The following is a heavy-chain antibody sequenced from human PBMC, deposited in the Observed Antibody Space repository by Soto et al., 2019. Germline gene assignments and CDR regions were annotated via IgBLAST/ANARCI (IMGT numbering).Heavy chain of an antibody. D-gene: IGHD2-2*01. CDR1: GGSISGSSYY. CDR2: IYYTGYT. V-gene: IGHV4-39*01. J-gene: IGHJ4*02. Sequence: SETLSLTCIVSGGSISGSSYYWSWIRQPPGKGLEYVGSIYYTGYTYYNSSLESRVTISVDTSKNQFSLKMSSVAAADTAVYYCARRVVVSSFDSWGQGTLVTVSS. CDR3: ARRVVVSSFDS.